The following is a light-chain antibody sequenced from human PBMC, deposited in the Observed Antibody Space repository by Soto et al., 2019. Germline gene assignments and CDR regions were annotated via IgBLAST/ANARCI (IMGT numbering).Light chain of an antibody. Sequence: QPVLTQSSSASASLGSSVKLTCTLSSGHSSYIIAWHQQQPGKAPRYLMKLEGSGSYNKGSGVPDRFSGSSSGADRYLTISNLQSEDEADYYCETWDSNTTVFGVGTKLTVL. V-gene: IGLV4-60*03. J-gene: IGLJ2*01. CDR2: LEGSGSY. CDR1: SGHSSYI. CDR3: ETWDSNTTV.